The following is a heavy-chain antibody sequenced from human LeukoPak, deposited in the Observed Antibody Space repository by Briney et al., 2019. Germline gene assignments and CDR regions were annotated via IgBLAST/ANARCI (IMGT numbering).Heavy chain of an antibody. CDR2: IIPIFGTA. J-gene: IGHJ4*02. Sequence: EASVKVSCKASGGTFSSYAISWVRQAPGQGLEWTGGIIPIFGTANYAQKFQGRVTITADESTSTAYMELSSLKSEDTAVYFCARRIAAGGTAVGYWGQGTLVTVSS. CDR1: GGTFSSYA. CDR3: ARRIAAGGTAVGY. V-gene: IGHV1-69*13. D-gene: IGHD6-13*01.